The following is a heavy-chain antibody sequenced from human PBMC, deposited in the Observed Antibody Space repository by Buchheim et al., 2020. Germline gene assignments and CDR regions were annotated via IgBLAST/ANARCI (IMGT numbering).Heavy chain of an antibody. D-gene: IGHD2-2*01. V-gene: IGHV4-34*01. J-gene: IGHJ6*03. CDR1: GGSFSGYY. Sequence: QVQLQQWGAGLLKPSETLSLTCAVYGGSFSGYYWSWIRQPPGKGLEWIGEINHSGSTNYNPSLKSRVTISVDTSKNQFSLKPSSVTAADTAVYYCARGNKDIVVVPAAATYYYYYMDVWGKGTT. CDR3: ARGNKDIVVVPAAATYYYYYMDV. CDR2: INHSGST.